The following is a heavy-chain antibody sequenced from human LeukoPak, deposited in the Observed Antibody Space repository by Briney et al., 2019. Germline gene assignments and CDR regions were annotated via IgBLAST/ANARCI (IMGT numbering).Heavy chain of an antibody. CDR1: GFTVSSNY. J-gene: IGHJ6*04. D-gene: IGHD3-10*02. V-gene: IGHV3-7*01. CDR2: IKPDEGEK. Sequence: EPGGSLRLSCAASGFTVSSNYMSWVRQAPGKGLEWVANIKPDEGEKYYVDSVKGRFTVSRDNAKNSLYLQMNSLRAEDTAVYYCAELGITMIGGVWGKGTTVTISS. CDR3: AELGITMIGGV.